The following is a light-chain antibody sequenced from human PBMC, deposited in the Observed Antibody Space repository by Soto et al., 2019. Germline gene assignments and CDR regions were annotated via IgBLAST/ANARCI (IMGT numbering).Light chain of an antibody. CDR1: QDINNY. J-gene: IGKJ5*01. V-gene: IGKV1-33*01. CDR2: DAS. CDR3: QQYDTLPPS. Sequence: DIQMTQSPSSLSVSVGDRVTITCQASQDINNYLNWFQQRPGKAPRLLIYDASNLETGVPSRFGGSGSGTDFTFTISSLQPEDIATYYCQQYDTLPPSFGQGTRLEIK.